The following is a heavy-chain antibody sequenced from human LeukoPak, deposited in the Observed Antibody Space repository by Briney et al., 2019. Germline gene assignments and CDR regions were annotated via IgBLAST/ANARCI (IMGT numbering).Heavy chain of an antibody. Sequence: GESLKISCKGSGYSFTSYWIGWVRQMPGKGLEWMGIIYPGDSDTRYSPSFQGQVTISADKSISTSYLQWSSLKASDTAMYYCARLSYYDSSGYYRGVYFDYWGQGTLVTVSS. V-gene: IGHV5-51*01. CDR2: IYPGDSDT. D-gene: IGHD3-22*01. CDR1: GYSFTSYW. CDR3: ARLSYYDSSGYYRGVYFDY. J-gene: IGHJ4*02.